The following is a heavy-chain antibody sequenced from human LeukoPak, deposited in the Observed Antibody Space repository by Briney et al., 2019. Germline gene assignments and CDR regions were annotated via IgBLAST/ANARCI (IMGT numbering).Heavy chain of an antibody. CDR1: GFTFSICA. CDR3: VRGVGLYDSIGYFDY. J-gene: IGHJ4*02. CDR2: ISYDGRNT. V-gene: IGHV3-30*04. D-gene: IGHD3-22*01. Sequence: PGRSLRLSCAASGFTFSICAMHWVRQAPGKGLEWVATISYDGRNTFYADSVKGRFTISRDSSKDTLYLQMNSLRPEDTAVYNCVRGVGLYDSIGYFDYWGQGALVTVSS.